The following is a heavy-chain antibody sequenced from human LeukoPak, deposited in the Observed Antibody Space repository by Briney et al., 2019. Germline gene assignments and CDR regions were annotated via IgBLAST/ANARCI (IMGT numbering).Heavy chain of an antibody. D-gene: IGHD2-2*01. J-gene: IGHJ5*02. V-gene: IGHV1-2*02. CDR3: ARRGTYCSSTSCYDDWFDP. Sequence: ASVKVSCKASGYTFTGYYMHWVRQAPGQGLEWMGWINPNSGGTNYAQKFQGRVTMTRDTSISTAYMELSRLRSDDTAVYYCARRGTYCSSTSCYDDWFDPWGQGTLVTVSS. CDR1: GYTFTGYY. CDR2: INPNSGGT.